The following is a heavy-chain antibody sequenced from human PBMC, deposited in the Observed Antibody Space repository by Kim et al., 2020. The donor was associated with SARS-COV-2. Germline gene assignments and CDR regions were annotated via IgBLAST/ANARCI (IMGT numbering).Heavy chain of an antibody. CDR2: ISYDGSNK. CDR1: GFTFSSYG. V-gene: IGHV3-30*18. D-gene: IGHD3-3*01. Sequence: GGSLRLSCAASGFTFSSYGMHWVRQAPGKGLEWVAVISYDGSNKYYADSVKGRFTISRDNSKNTLYLQMNSLRAEDTAVYYCAKDHGPPYYDFWSGYYTAWDPYYYYGMDVWGQGTTVTVSS. CDR3: AKDHGPPYYDFWSGYYTAWDPYYYYGMDV. J-gene: IGHJ6*02.